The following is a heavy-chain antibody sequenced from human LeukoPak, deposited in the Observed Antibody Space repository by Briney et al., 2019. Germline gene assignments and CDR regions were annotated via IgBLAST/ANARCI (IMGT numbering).Heavy chain of an antibody. CDR1: GGSFSGYY. V-gene: IGHV4-34*01. CDR2: INHSGST. CDR3: ARGIVGATTFFHFDY. Sequence: PSETLSLTCAVYGGSFSGYYWSWIRQPPGRGLEWIGEINHSGSTNYNPSLKSRVTISVDTSKDQFSLKLSSVTAADTAVYYCARGIVGATTFFHFDYWGQGTLVTVSS. J-gene: IGHJ4*02. D-gene: IGHD1-26*01.